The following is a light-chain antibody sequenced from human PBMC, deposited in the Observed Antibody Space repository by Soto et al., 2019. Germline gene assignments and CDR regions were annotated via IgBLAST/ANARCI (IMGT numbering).Light chain of an antibody. CDR1: SSDVGSYDR. J-gene: IGLJ2*01. V-gene: IGLV2-18*02. CDR3: ASYTTSSAFVV. CDR2: EVS. Sequence: QSVLTQPPSVSASPGQSVTISCTGTSSDVGSYDRVSWYQQPPGTAPKLMIYEVSNRPSGVPDRFSGSKSGNTASLTISGLQAEDVADYFCASYTTSSAFVVFGGGTKVTVL.